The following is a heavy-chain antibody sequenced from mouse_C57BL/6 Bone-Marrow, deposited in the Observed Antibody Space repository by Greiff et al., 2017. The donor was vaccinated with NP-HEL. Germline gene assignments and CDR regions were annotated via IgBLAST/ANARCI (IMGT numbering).Heavy chain of an antibody. CDR1: VFTFSSYA. CDR3: TRELNWDWYFDV. Sequence: EVKLMESGEGLVKPGGSLKLSCAASVFTFSSYAMSWVRQTPEKRLEWVAYISSGGDYIYYADTVKGRFTISRDNARNTLYLQMSSLKSEDTAMYYCTRELNWDWYFDVWGTGTTVTVSS. CDR2: ISSGGDYI. J-gene: IGHJ1*03. D-gene: IGHD4-1*01. V-gene: IGHV5-9-1*02.